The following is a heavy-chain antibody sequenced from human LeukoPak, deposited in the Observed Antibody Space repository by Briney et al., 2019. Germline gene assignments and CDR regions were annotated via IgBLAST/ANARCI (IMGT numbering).Heavy chain of an antibody. V-gene: IGHV1-69*13. CDR3: ARRAAVSEFFEY. CDR1: GGTFSSYA. Sequence: SVKVSCKASGGTFSSYAISWVRQAPGQGLEWMGGIIPIFGTANYAQKFQGRVTITADESTSTAYMELSSLRSEDTAVYYCARRAAVSEFFEYWGQGTLLTVSS. J-gene: IGHJ4*02. D-gene: IGHD6-13*01. CDR2: IIPIFGTA.